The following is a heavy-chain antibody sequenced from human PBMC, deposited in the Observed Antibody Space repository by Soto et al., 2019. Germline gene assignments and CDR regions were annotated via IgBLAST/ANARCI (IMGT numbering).Heavy chain of an antibody. V-gene: IGHV1-2*02. D-gene: IGHD6-13*01. CDR2: MNPNSGGT. Sequence: QVQLVQSGADVKKPGASVKVSCKTSGYTFSGYFMHWLRQAPGQGLECMGWMNPNSGGTDYAQNFQGRVSMTWDPSISTAYMELSRLRSDDTAKYYCATGYYSSSWRVFDHSGHGTLVTVSS. J-gene: IGHJ4*01. CDR1: GYTFSGYF. CDR3: ATGYYSSSWRVFDH.